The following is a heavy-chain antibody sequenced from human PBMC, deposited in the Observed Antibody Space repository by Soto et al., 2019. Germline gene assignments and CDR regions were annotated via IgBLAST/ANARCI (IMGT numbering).Heavy chain of an antibody. V-gene: IGHV3-66*01. CDR1: GFTVSSNY. J-gene: IGHJ5*02. CDR3: ARNGDSSDYRGWFDP. Sequence: EVQLVESGGGLVQPGGSLRLSCAASGFTVSSNYMSWVRQAPGKGLEWVSVIYSGGTTYYADSVKGRFTISRDNSKNTLYLQMNSLRAEDTAVYYCARNGDSSDYRGWFDPWSQGTLVTVAS. CDR2: IYSGGTT. D-gene: IGHD3-22*01.